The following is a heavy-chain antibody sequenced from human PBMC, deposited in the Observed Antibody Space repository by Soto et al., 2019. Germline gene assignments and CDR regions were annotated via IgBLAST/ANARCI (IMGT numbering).Heavy chain of an antibody. CDR3: VRRHVSATGIDWFDP. Sequence: QVQLVQSGTEVKKPGASVKVSCKASGYTFTRYGIHWVRQAPGQRLEWMGWINAANGDTIYSPKFQGRVTITRDTSASTAYMELSSLRSEDTAVYYYVRRHVSATGIDWFDPWGQGTLVTVSS. CDR2: INAANGDT. J-gene: IGHJ5*02. CDR1: GYTFTRYG. D-gene: IGHD6-13*01. V-gene: IGHV1-3*01.